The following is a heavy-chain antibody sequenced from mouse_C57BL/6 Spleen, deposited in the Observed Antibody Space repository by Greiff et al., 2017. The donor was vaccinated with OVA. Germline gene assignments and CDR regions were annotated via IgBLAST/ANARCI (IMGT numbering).Heavy chain of an antibody. CDR1: GFTFSSYA. D-gene: IGHD4-1*01. CDR2: ISDGGSYT. Sequence: EVKLVESGGGLVKPGGSLKLSCAASGFTFSSYAMSWVRQTPEKRLEWVATISDGGSYTYYPDNVKGRFTISRDNAKNNLYLQMSHLKAEDTAMYYCAREWEGYFDYWGQGTTLTVSA. V-gene: IGHV5-4*01. CDR3: AREWEGYFDY. J-gene: IGHJ2*01.